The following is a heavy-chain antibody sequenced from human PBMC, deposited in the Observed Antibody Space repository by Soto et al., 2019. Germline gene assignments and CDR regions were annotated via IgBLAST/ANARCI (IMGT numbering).Heavy chain of an antibody. CDR1: GYSFTRYY. CDR3: ASGEPLQTTEYYSGMDV. CDR2: INPSGGST. J-gene: IGHJ6*02. V-gene: IGHV1-46*01. D-gene: IGHD4-17*01. Sequence: SVEVPCKASGYSFTRYYMHWVRQAPGQGLEWMGKINPSGGSTSYAQRFQCIATMTRDTSTSTVYMELSRLRSEDTGVYYCASGEPLQTTEYYSGMDVWGQGTKVTVSS.